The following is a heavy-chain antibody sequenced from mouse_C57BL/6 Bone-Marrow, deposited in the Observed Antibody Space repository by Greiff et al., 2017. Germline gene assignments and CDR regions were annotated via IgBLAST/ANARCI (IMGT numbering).Heavy chain of an antibody. CDR2: IDPSDSYT. Sequence: QVQLQQPGAELVMPGASVKLSCKASGYTFTSYWMHWVKQRPGQGLEWIGEIDPSDSYTTYNQKFKGKSTLTVDKSSSTAYMQLSSLTSEDSAVYYCATLLRWYFDVWGTGTTVTVSS. D-gene: IGHD1-2*01. J-gene: IGHJ1*03. CDR3: ATLLRWYFDV. V-gene: IGHV1-69*01. CDR1: GYTFTSYW.